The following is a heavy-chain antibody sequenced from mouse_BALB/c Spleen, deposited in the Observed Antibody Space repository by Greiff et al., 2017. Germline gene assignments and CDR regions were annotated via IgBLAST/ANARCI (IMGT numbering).Heavy chain of an antibody. Sequence: EVQLQQSGPELMKPGASVKISCKASGYSFTSYYMHWVKQSHGKSLEWIGYIDPFNGGTSYNQKFKGKATLTVDKSSSTAYMHLSSLTSEDSAVYYSARKPITTVVGPFDYWGQGTTLTVSS. CDR1: GYSFTSYY. CDR3: ARKPITTVVGPFDY. V-gene: IGHV1S135*01. CDR2: IDPFNGGT. J-gene: IGHJ2*01. D-gene: IGHD1-1*01.